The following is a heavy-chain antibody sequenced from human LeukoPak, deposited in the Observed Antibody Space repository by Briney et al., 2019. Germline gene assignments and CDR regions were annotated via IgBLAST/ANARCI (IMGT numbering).Heavy chain of an antibody. D-gene: IGHD3-10*01. Sequence: SETLSLTCTVSGGSISSSSYCWGWIRQPPGKGLDWIGSIYYSGSTYYNPSLKSRVTISVDTSKNQFSLKLTSVTAADTAVYYCARRPRGGWFDPWGQGALVTVSS. CDR3: ARRPRGGWFDP. CDR2: IYYSGST. CDR1: GGSISSSSYC. V-gene: IGHV4-39*01. J-gene: IGHJ5*02.